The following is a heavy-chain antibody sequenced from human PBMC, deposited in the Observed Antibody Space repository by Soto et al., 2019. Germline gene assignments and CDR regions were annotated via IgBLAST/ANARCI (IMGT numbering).Heavy chain of an antibody. Sequence: SGGSLRLSCAASGFTFSSYAMNWVRQAPGKGLEWVSYLRSDGTISYADSVRGRFTISRDNAKNSLYLQMSSLRAEDTAVYHCVRDYRFGFDVWGQGTMVTVSS. V-gene: IGHV3-48*01. CDR1: GFTFSSYA. J-gene: IGHJ3*01. CDR2: LRSDGTI. D-gene: IGHD3-16*02. CDR3: VRDYRFGFDV.